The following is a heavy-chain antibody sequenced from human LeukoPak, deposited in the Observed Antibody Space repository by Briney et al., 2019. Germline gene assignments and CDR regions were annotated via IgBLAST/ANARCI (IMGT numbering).Heavy chain of an antibody. CDR2: TYYRSKWYS. J-gene: IGHJ4*02. D-gene: IGHD3-10*01. CDR1: GDSVSSNSAA. V-gene: IGHV6-1*01. CDR3: ARGPGALLH. Sequence: SQTLSLTCVISGDSVSSNSAAWNWIRQSPSRGLEWLGRTYYRSKWYSYSAVSVKSRIIINLDTSKNQFSLQLNSVTPEDTADCARGPGALLHWGQGILVTVSS.